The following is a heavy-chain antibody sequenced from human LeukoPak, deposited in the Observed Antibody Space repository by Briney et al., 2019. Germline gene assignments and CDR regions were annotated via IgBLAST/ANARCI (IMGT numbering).Heavy chain of an antibody. J-gene: IGHJ5*02. CDR3: ARTTRDYCSSTSCYAYNWFDP. V-gene: IGHV1-2*06. CDR2: INPNSGGT. CDR1: GYNFTGYY. D-gene: IGHD2-2*01. Sequence: GASVKVSCKASGYNFTGYYMHWVRQAPGQGLEWMRRINPNSGGTNYAQKFQGRVTMTRDTSISTAYMELSRLRSDDTAVYYCARTTRDYCSSTSCYAYNWFDPWGPGTLVTVSS.